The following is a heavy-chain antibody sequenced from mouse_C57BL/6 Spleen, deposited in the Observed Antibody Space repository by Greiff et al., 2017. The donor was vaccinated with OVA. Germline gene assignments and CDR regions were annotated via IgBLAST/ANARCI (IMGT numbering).Heavy chain of an antibody. Sequence: VQLQESGPELVKPGASVTISCKASGYAFSSSWMNWVKQRPGKGLEWIGRLYPGDGDTNYNGKFKGKATLTADKSSSTAYMQLSSLTSEDSAVYFCARGVGITTVGYWGQGTTLTVSS. V-gene: IGHV1-82*01. CDR3: ARGVGITTVGY. CDR1: GYAFSSSW. D-gene: IGHD1-1*01. J-gene: IGHJ2*01. CDR2: LYPGDGDT.